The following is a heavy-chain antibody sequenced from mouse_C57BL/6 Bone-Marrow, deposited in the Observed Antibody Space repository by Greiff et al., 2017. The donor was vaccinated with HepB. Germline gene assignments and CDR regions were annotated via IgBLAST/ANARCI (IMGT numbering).Heavy chain of an antibody. CDR2: ISNGGGST. J-gene: IGHJ2*01. CDR1: GFTFSDYY. Sequence: EVKVVESGGGLVQPGGSLTLSCAASGFTFSDYYMYWVRQTPEKRLEWVAYISNGGGSTYYPDTVKGRFTISRDNAKNTLYLQMSRLKSEDTAMYYCARAYSNYFFFDYWGQGTTLTVSS. D-gene: IGHD2-5*01. CDR3: ARAYSNYFFFDY. V-gene: IGHV5-12*01.